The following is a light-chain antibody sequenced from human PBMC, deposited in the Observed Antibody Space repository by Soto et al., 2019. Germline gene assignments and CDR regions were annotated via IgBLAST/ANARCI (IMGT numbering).Light chain of an antibody. Sequence: QSALTQPPSASGSPGQSVTISCTGSSSDVGAYNYVSWYQQHPGKAPKVMIYEVSKRPSGVPDRFSGSKSGNTASLTVSGLQAEDEADYYCSAYAVSNDLFLGTGTKVTV. CDR1: SSDVGAYNY. J-gene: IGLJ1*01. V-gene: IGLV2-8*01. CDR2: EVS. CDR3: SAYAVSNDLF.